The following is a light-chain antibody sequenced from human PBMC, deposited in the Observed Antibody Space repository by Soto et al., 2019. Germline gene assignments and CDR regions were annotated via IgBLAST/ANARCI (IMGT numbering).Light chain of an antibody. J-gene: IGLJ3*02. CDR2: EVS. V-gene: IGLV2-14*02. CDR3: TSFTSSSTWV. Sequence: QSALTQPASVSGSPGQSITISCTGTSSDVGSYDLVSWYQHHSGKAPKLKIYEVSNRPSGVSNRFSGSKSGYTASLTISELQAEDEADYYCTSFTSSSTWVFGGGTKLTVL. CDR1: SSDVGSYDL.